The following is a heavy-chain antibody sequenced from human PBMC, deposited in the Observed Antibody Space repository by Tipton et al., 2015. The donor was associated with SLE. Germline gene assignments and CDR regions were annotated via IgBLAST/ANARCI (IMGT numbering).Heavy chain of an antibody. CDR1: GGSFSGYY. CDR3: ARAPGLERSYYYYYYMDV. V-gene: IGHV4-34*01. CDR2: INHGGST. Sequence: TLSLTCAVYGGSFSGYYWSWIRQSPGKGLEWIGDINHGGSTNYNPSLKSRVTISVDTSKNQFSLRLSSVTAADTAVYYCARAPGLERSYYYYYYMDVWGKGTTVTVSS. J-gene: IGHJ6*03. D-gene: IGHD1-1*01.